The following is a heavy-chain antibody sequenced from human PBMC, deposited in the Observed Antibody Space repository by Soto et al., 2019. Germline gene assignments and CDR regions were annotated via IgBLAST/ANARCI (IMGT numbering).Heavy chain of an antibody. Sequence: GGSLRLSCAASGFTFSDYYMSWIRQAPGKGLEWVSYISSSGSTIYYADSVKGRFTISRDNAKNSLYLQMNSLRAEDTAVYYCASGGNFDGLFHDDNWFDPWGQGTLVTVSS. CDR3: ASGGNFDGLFHDDNWFDP. CDR2: ISSSGSTI. J-gene: IGHJ5*02. CDR1: GFTFSDYY. D-gene: IGHD3-9*01. V-gene: IGHV3-11*01.